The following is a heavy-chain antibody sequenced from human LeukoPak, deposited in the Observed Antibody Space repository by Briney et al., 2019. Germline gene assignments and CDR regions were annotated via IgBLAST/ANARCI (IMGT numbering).Heavy chain of an antibody. Sequence: GGSLRLSCAASGFIFSSFGMHWVRQAPGKGLEWVAVIWHDGSYKYYLDSVKGRFTISRDNAKNTLYLQMNNLRVEGTAVYYCARVGDYENSGSQPFDYWGQGTLVTVSS. CDR1: GFIFSSFG. CDR2: IWHDGSYK. V-gene: IGHV3-33*01. CDR3: ARVGDYENSGSQPFDY. J-gene: IGHJ4*02. D-gene: IGHD3-22*01.